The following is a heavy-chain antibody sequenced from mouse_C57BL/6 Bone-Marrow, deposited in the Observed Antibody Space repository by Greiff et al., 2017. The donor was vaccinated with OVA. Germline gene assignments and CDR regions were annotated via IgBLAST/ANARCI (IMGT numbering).Heavy chain of an antibody. Sequence: EVQLVESGGGLVKPGGSLKLSCAASGFTFSSYAMSWVRQTPEKRLEWVATISDGGSYTYYPDNVKGRFTISRDNAKNNLYLQMSHLKSEDTAMYYCARGEGIAYWGQGTLVTVSA. CDR2: ISDGGSYT. J-gene: IGHJ3*01. CDR1: GFTFSSYA. CDR3: ARGEGIAY. V-gene: IGHV5-4*01.